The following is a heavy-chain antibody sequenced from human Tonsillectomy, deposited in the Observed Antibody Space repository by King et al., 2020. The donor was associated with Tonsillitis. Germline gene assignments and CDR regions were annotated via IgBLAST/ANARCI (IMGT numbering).Heavy chain of an antibody. CDR3: ARDVIFQGRWFDF. D-gene: IGHD3/OR15-3a*01. CDR1: GFTFTYA. J-gene: IGHJ4*02. Sequence: VQLVESGGGLVRPGGSLRLSCAASGFTFTYAMSWVRQAPGKGLEWLSAITGGAGNTYYADSVKGRFTISRDNSKNSLYLQMTSLRAEDTAIYYCARDVIFQGRWFDFCGQGTLVTLSS. CDR2: ITGGAGNT. V-gene: IGHV3-23*04.